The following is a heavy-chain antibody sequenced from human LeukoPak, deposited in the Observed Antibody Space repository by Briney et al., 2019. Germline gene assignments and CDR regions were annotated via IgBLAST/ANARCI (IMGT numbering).Heavy chain of an antibody. CDR2: IHDGGNT. V-gene: IGHV4-39*01. Sequence: SETLSLTCTGTGVPINGSSYDGAWIRQPPGKGLEWIASIHDGGNTFYNPSLKSRVTISIDTSKKQFSLKLSSVTAADTAVYYCARAGYYYYSMGVWGQGTTVTVSS. CDR1: GVPINGSSYD. J-gene: IGHJ6*02. CDR3: ARAGYYYYSMGV. D-gene: IGHD3-16*01.